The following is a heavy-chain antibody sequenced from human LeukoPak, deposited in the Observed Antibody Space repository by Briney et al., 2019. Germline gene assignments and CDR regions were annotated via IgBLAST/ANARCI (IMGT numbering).Heavy chain of an antibody. CDR1: GYTFTSYA. D-gene: IGHD3-10*01. CDR3: ARGTLWFGELSYYYYYMDV. V-gene: IGHV1-8*03. Sequence: ASVKVSCKASGYTFTSYAINWARPATGQGPEWMGWMNPNRGNTGYSQKFQGRVTITRNTSISTAYMELSSLRSEDTAVYYCARGTLWFGELSYYYYYMDVWGKGTTVTVSS. J-gene: IGHJ6*03. CDR2: MNPNRGNT.